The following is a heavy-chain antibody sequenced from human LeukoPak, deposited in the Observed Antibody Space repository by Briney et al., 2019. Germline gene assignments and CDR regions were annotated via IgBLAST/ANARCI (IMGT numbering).Heavy chain of an antibody. V-gene: IGHV4-39*07. CDR3: ARGPTVGATPFDF. Sequence: PSETLSLTCIVSGGSISSSSYYWGWVRQPPGKGLEWIGSMYFSGSTYYNAALKIRLTISVDTSKNQFSLKPSSVTAADTAVYYCARGPTVGATPFDFWGQGTLVTVSS. D-gene: IGHD1-26*01. J-gene: IGHJ4*02. CDR2: MYFSGST. CDR1: GGSISSSSYY.